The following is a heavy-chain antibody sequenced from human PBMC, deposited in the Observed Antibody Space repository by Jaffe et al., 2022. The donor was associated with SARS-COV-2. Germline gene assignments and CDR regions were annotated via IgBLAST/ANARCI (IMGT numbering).Heavy chain of an antibody. Sequence: QVELVESGGGLVKPGGSLRLSCRASGFTLSDYHMTWIRQAPGKGLEWISYITSSSSYRNYADSVKGRFTTSRDNAENSLFLQMNSLRVEDTAVYYCARGYGSGWYRPMDLWGQGTLVTVSS. D-gene: IGHD6-19*01. V-gene: IGHV3-11*06. CDR2: ITSSSSYR. CDR3: ARGYGSGWYRPMDL. CDR1: GFTLSDYH. J-gene: IGHJ5*02.